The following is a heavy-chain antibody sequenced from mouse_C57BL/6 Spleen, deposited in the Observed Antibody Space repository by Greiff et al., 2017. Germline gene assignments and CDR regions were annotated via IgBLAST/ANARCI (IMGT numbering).Heavy chain of an antibody. D-gene: IGHD1-1*01. Sequence: QVQLQQSGAELARPGASVKMSCKASGYTFTSYTMHWVKQRPGQGLEWIGYINPSSGYTKYNQKFKDKATLTADKSSSTAYMQLSSLTSEDSAVYYCAPHEGYYHFDYWGQGTTLTVSS. V-gene: IGHV1-4*01. J-gene: IGHJ2*01. CDR3: APHEGYYHFDY. CDR2: INPSSGYT. CDR1: GYTFTSYT.